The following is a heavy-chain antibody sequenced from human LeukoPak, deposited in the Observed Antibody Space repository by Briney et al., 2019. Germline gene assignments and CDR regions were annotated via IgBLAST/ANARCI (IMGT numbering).Heavy chain of an antibody. CDR1: GGSITSGDYY. Sequence: SETLSLTCTVSGGSITSGDYYWSWIRQPPGKGLEWIAYMYYSGSTYYNPSLKSRVTMSADTSKNQFSLKLSSVTAADTAVYYCARGDYYGSGSYYDTNRLFDPWGQGTLVTVSS. CDR3: ARGDYYGSGSYYDTNRLFDP. CDR2: MYYSGST. V-gene: IGHV4-30-4*01. J-gene: IGHJ5*02. D-gene: IGHD3-10*01.